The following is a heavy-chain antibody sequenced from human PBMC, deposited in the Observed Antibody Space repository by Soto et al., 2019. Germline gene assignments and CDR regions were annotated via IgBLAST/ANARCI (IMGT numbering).Heavy chain of an antibody. CDR2: INPKRGGT. J-gene: IGHJ4*02. V-gene: IGHV1-2*02. CDR3: AREGGSIGGWFGRKFDS. CDR1: GYNFTGYY. Sequence: ASVKVSCKASGYNFTGYYMHWVRQAPGQGLEWMGWINPKRGGTRYAQRFQGRVTMTRDTSISTAYMELSRLQSDDTAVYYCAREGGSIGGWFGRKFDSWGQGTQVTVSS. D-gene: IGHD6-19*01.